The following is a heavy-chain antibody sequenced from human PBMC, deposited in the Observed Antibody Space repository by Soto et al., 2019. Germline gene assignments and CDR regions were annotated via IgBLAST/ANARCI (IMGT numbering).Heavy chain of an antibody. V-gene: IGHV3-48*01. Sequence: EVQLVESGGGLVQPGGSLRLSCAASGFTFSSYSMNWVRQAPGKGLEWVSYISSSSSTIYYADSVKGRFTISRDNAKNSLYLQMNSLRAEDTAVYYFARDSAQSDFWSGYYQVYNWFDPWGQGTLVTVSS. CDR1: GFTFSSYS. D-gene: IGHD3-3*01. CDR2: ISSSSSTI. CDR3: ARDSAQSDFWSGYYQVYNWFDP. J-gene: IGHJ5*02.